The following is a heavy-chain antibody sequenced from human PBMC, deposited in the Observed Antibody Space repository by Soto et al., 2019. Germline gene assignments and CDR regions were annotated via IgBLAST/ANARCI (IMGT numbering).Heavy chain of an antibody. D-gene: IGHD6-19*01. V-gene: IGHV3-9*01. CDR1: GFTFDDYA. Sequence: EVQLVESGGGLVQPGRSLRLSCAASGFTFDDYAMHWVRQAPGKGLEWVSGISWNSGSIGYADSVKGRFTISRDNAKNSLYLQMNSLRAEDTALYYCAKGSVAVAGADFDYWGPGTLVTVSS. CDR2: ISWNSGSI. J-gene: IGHJ4*02. CDR3: AKGSVAVAGADFDY.